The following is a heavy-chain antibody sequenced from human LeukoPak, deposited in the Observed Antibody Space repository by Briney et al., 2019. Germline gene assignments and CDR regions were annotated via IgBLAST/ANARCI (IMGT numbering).Heavy chain of an antibody. CDR1: GFTFSSYG. CDR2: ISYDGSNK. V-gene: IGHV3-30*18. D-gene: IGHD1-26*01. Sequence: GGSLRLSCAASGFTFSSYGMHWVRQAPGKGLEWVAVISYDGSNKYYADSVKGRFTISRDNSKNTLYLQMNSLRAEDTAVYYCAKDRSIVGARTARDDYWGQGTLVTVSS. CDR3: AKDRSIVGARTARDDY. J-gene: IGHJ4*02.